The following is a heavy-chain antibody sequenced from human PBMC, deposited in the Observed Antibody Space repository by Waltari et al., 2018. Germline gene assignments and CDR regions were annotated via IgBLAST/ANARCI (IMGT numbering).Heavy chain of an antibody. J-gene: IGHJ4*02. CDR2: ISDDGRRI. CDR3: VRGFSTSPSSY. Sequence: EVQLVESGGGLVQPGESLRLSCAASGFTFGSFWMHWVRPVSGKGLVLVSRISDDGRRIGYAASVKGRFTISRDNAKNTLYLQMNRLRGDDTAVYYCVRGFSTSPSSYWGQGALVTVSS. CDR1: GFTFGSFW. V-gene: IGHV3-74*01. D-gene: IGHD2-2*01.